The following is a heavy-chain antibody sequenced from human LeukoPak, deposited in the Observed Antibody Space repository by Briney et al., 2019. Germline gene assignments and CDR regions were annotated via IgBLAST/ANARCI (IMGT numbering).Heavy chain of an antibody. D-gene: IGHD2-21*01. CDR3: AKDLIA. J-gene: IGHJ4*02. V-gene: IGHV3-21*01. Sequence: GGSLRLSCAASGFTFSTYTMNWVRQAPGKGLEWVSSISSGSSYIYYADSVKGRFTISRDNSKNTLYLQMNSLRAEDTAVYYCAKDLIAWGQGTLVTVSS. CDR1: GFTFSTYT. CDR2: ISSGSSYI.